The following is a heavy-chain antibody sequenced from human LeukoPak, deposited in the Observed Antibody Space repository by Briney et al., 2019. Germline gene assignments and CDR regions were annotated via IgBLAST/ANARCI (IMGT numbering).Heavy chain of an antibody. CDR2: IYYSGTT. CDR3: ARHLGSYDSSGYYG. Sequence: SETLSLTCTVSSGSISNSFCYWGWIRQPPGKGLEWIGTIYYSGTTHYNPSLKSRVTISVDTSKNQFSLKLSSVTAADTAVYYCARHLGSYDSSGYYGWGQGTLVTVSS. CDR1: SGSISNSFCY. V-gene: IGHV4-39*01. J-gene: IGHJ4*02. D-gene: IGHD3-22*01.